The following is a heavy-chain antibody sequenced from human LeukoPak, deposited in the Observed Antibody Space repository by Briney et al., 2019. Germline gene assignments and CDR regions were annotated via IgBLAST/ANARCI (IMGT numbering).Heavy chain of an antibody. CDR2: IWYDGSNK. V-gene: IGHV3-33*01. J-gene: IGHJ4*02. Sequence: GGSLRLSCATSGFTFSSYGMHWVRQAPGKGLERVAVIWYDGSNKDYADSVKGRFTISRDNSNNTLYLQMNSLRGEDTAVYYCAREGAVAGLGKFDYWGQGTLVTVSS. CDR3: AREGAVAGLGKFDY. CDR1: GFTFSSYG. D-gene: IGHD6-19*01.